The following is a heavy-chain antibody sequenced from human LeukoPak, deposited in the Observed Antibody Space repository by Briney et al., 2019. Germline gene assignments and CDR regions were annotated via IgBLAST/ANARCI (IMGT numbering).Heavy chain of an antibody. CDR3: ARAVDWDTPTKNYYYYMDV. V-gene: IGHV1-69*06. Sequence: ASVKVSCKASGYTFTGYYMRWVRQAPGQGLEWMGGIIPIFGTANYAQKFQGRVTITADKSTSTAYMELSSLRSEDTAVYYCARAVDWDTPTKNYYYYMDVWGKGTTVTISS. D-gene: IGHD5-18*01. CDR1: GYTFTGYY. CDR2: IIPIFGTA. J-gene: IGHJ6*03.